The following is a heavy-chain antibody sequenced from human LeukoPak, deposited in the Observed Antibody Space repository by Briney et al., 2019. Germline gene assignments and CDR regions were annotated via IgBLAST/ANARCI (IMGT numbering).Heavy chain of an antibody. J-gene: IGHJ4*02. V-gene: IGHV1-2*02. Sequence: ASVKVSCKASGYTFTGYYMHWVRQAPGQGLEWMGWINPNSGGTNYAQKFQGRVTMTRDTSISTAYMELSRLRSDDTAVYYCAREGEAGGNLRPFDYWGQGTLVTVSS. CDR3: AREGEAGGNLRPFDY. CDR2: INPNSGGT. CDR1: GYTFTGYY. D-gene: IGHD4-23*01.